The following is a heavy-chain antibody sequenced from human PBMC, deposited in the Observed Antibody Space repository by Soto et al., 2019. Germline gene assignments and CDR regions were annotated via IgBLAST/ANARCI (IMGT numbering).Heavy chain of an antibody. D-gene: IGHD3-9*01. CDR3: AREGPYYDILTGYLTIYYFDY. V-gene: IGHV1-18*04. CDR2: ISAYNGNT. J-gene: IGHJ4*02. CDR1: GYTFTSYG. Sequence: AAVKVSCKDCGYTFTSYGISWVRQAPGQGIEWMGWISAYNGNTNYAQKLQGRVTMTTDTSTSTAYMELRSLRSDDTAVYYCAREGPYYDILTGYLTIYYFDYWGQGTLVTVSS.